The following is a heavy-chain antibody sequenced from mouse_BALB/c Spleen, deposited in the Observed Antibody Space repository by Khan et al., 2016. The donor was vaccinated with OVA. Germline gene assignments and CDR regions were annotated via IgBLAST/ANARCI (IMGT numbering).Heavy chain of an antibody. CDR1: GFSLTDYG. J-gene: IGHJ4*01. V-gene: IGHV2-6-1*01. CDR3: AREPYYHYCIMDY. CDR2: IWSDGST. Sequence: VQLVESGPGLVAPSQSLSITCTISGFSLTDYGVHWVRQPPGRGLEWLGVIWSDGSTTYNSALKSRLSIIKDNSKSQLFLQMNSLQTDDTGMYYYAREPYYHYCIMDYWGQGTSVTVSS. D-gene: IGHD2-10*01.